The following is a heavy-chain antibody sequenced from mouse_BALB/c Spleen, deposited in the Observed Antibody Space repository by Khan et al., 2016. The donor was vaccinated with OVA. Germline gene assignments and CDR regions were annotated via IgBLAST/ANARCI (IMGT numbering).Heavy chain of an antibody. CDR2: INTHSGVP. D-gene: IGHD2-14*01. CDR1: GYTFTNAG. CDR3: ARGGAAYYRNDGGAMDY. V-gene: IGHV9-4*02. J-gene: IGHJ4*01. Sequence: QIQLVQSGPELKKPGETVRISCKASGYTFTNAGMQWVQKMPGKGLKWIGWINTHSGVPKYAEDFKGRFAFSLETSASTVYLQITNLKNEDTATYFCARGGAAYYRNDGGAMDYWGQGTSVTVS.